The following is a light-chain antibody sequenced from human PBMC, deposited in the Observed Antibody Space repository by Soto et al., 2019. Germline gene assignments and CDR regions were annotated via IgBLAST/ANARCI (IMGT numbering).Light chain of an antibody. CDR3: CSYAGSSLRV. V-gene: IGLV2-23*02. CDR2: EVS. Sequence: QSALTQPASVSGSPGQSITISCTGTSSDVGSYNLVSWYQQHPGKAPKLMIYEVSKRPSGVSNRFSGSKSGNTASLTISGLQADDEADYYCCSYAGSSLRVFGGGTKLTVL. J-gene: IGLJ2*01. CDR1: SSDVGSYNL.